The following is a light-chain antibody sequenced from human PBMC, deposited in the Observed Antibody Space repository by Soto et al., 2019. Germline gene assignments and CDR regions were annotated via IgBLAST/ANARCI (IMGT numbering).Light chain of an antibody. CDR3: QQLDSYPGT. V-gene: IGKV1-9*01. J-gene: IGKJ4*01. CDR1: QGIGSY. CDR2: GAS. Sequence: IQLTQSPSSLSASVGDRVTITCRASQGIGSYLAWYRQEPGKAPELLIYGASTLQSGVPARFSGSGYGTDFTLTISNLRPEDFAAYYCQQLDSYPGTFGGGTKVDIK.